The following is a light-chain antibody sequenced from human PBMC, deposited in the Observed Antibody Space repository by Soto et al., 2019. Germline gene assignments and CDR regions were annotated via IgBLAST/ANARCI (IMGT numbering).Light chain of an antibody. CDR2: GAS. V-gene: IGKV3-20*01. CDR3: QQYGSLPAT. CDR1: QSVSSSY. Sequence: EIVLTQSPGTLSLSPGERATLSCRASQSVSSSYLAWYQQKPGQAPNVLIYGASSRATGIPDRFSGSGSGTDFTLTISRLEPEDFAVYYCQQYGSLPATFGQGTKVEIK. J-gene: IGKJ1*01.